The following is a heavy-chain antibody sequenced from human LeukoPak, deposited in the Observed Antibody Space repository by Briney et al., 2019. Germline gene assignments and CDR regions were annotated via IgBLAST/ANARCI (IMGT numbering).Heavy chain of an antibody. J-gene: IGHJ4*02. Sequence: GGSLRLSCTASGFTFGDYAMSWFRQAPGKGLEWVGFIRSKAYGGTTEYAASVKGRFTISRDDSISIAYLQMNSLKTEDTAVYYCTRGVGATGFSVDYWGQGTLVTVSS. V-gene: IGHV3-49*03. CDR1: GFTFGDYA. D-gene: IGHD1-26*01. CDR3: TRGVGATGFSVDY. CDR2: IRSKAYGGTT.